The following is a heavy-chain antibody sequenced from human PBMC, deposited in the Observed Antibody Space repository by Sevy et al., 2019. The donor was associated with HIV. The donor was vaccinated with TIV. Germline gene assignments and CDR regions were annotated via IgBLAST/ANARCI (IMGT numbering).Heavy chain of an antibody. D-gene: IGHD1-26*01. CDR1: GFTFSSYA. V-gene: IGHV3-30-3*01. J-gene: IGHJ3*02. CDR3: THRLRWGSPSDAFDI. Sequence: GGSLRLSCAASGFTFSSYAMHWVRQAPGKGLEWVAVISYDGSNKYYADPVKGRFTISRDNSKNTLYLQMNSLRAEETAVYYCTHRLRWGSPSDAFDIWGQGTMVTVSS. CDR2: ISYDGSNK.